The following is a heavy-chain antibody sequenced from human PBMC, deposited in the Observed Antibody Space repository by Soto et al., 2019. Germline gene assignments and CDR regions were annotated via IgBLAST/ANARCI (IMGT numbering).Heavy chain of an antibody. V-gene: IGHV1-46*01. D-gene: IGHD6-13*01. Sequence: ASVKVSCKASGYTFTSYYMHWVRQAPGQGLEWMGIIYPGDSSTRYTPSFQGRVTISADKSISTVYLQWSSLKASDTAMYYCARLHSSIWYYYGMDVWGQGTTVTVSS. CDR3: ARLHSSIWYYYGMDV. J-gene: IGHJ6*02. CDR1: GYTFTSYY. CDR2: IYPGDSST.